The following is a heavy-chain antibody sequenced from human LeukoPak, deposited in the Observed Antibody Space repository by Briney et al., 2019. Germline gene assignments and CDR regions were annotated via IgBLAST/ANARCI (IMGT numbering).Heavy chain of an antibody. Sequence: TGGSLRLSCAASGFTFDDYAMHWVRQAPRKGLEWVSGISWNSGSVGYADSVKGRFTISRDNSKNSLYLQMNSLRAEDTALYYCAKDEGGGSGYYYMDVWGKGTTVTVSS. CDR3: AKDEGGGSGYYYMDV. V-gene: IGHV3-9*01. J-gene: IGHJ6*03. CDR1: GFTFDDYA. D-gene: IGHD3-10*01. CDR2: ISWNSGSV.